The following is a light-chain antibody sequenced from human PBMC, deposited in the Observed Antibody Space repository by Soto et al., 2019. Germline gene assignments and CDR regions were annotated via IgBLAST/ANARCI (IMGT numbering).Light chain of an antibody. J-gene: IGKJ4*01. CDR1: QSISAY. CDR2: GAS. Sequence: DIQMTQSPSSLSASVGDRVTITCRASQSISAYLSWFQQKPGKAPKLLIHGASRLQGGVPSRFSGSGSGTDFTLTISGLQPEDFAIYYCQQTYNTPLNFGAGTKVDIK. V-gene: IGKV1-39*01. CDR3: QQTYNTPLN.